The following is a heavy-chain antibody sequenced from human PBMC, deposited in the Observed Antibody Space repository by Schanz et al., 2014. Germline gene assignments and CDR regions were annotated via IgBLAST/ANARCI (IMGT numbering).Heavy chain of an antibody. V-gene: IGHV3-23*04. J-gene: IGHJ6*02. CDR3: AKVWKDHRIAGRPGWSDGMDV. CDR2: IRGSGGST. Sequence: VQLVESGGGVVQPGRSLRLSCAASGFSFDKYGMHWVRQAPGKGLEWVSCIRGSGGSTLYADSVQGRFTISRDDSKNMLYLQMNSLRAEDTAVYYCAKVWKDHRIAGRPGWSDGMDVWGQGTTVTVSS. D-gene: IGHD6-6*01. CDR1: GFSFDKYG.